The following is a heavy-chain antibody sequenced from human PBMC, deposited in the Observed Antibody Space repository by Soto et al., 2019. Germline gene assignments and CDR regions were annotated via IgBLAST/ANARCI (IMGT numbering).Heavy chain of an antibody. Sequence: SETLSLTCTVSGGSISSYYWSWIRQPPGKGLEWIGYIYYSGSTNYNPSLKSRVTISVDTSKNQFSLKLNSVTAADTAVYYCARDTSSGWPDYWGQGTLVTVSS. CDR3: ARDTSSGWPDY. D-gene: IGHD6-19*01. V-gene: IGHV4-59*01. CDR2: IYYSGST. J-gene: IGHJ4*02. CDR1: GGSISSYY.